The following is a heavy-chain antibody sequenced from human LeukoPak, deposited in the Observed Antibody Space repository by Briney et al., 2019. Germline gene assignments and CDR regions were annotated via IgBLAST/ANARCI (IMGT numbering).Heavy chain of an antibody. J-gene: IGHJ4*02. V-gene: IGHV4-39*01. CDR3: ARNVLLWFGEFLYFDY. CDR2: IYYSGST. Sequence: KPSETLSLTCTVSGGSISSSSYYWGWIRQPPGKGLEWVGSIYYSGSTYYNPSLKSRVTISVDTSKNQFSLKLSSVTAADPAVYYCARNVLLWFGEFLYFDYWGQGTLVTVSS. D-gene: IGHD3-10*01. CDR1: GGSISSSSYY.